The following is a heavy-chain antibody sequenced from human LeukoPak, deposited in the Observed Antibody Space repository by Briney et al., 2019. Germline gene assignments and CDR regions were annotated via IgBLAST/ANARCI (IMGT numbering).Heavy chain of an antibody. J-gene: IGHJ4*02. D-gene: IGHD3-22*01. V-gene: IGHV3-30*18. CDR3: AKEKSSGYADS. CDR1: GFTFRNYG. CDR2: ISYDGSIE. Sequence: GGSLRLSFAASGFTFRNYGIHWGRRAPGKGLEGVAVISYDGSIENYQDSVKGRFTISRDNSKNTVYLQMNSLRVEDTAVYYCAKEKSSGYADSWGQGTLVTVSS.